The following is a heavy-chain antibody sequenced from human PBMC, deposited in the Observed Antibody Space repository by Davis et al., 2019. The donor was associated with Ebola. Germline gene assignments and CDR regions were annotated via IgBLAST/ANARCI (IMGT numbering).Heavy chain of an antibody. CDR2: MNPTSGNT. CDR3: ARGSNTGFLEWYNGFKP. V-gene: IGHV1-8*01. J-gene: IGHJ5*02. CDR1: GYTFTSYD. Sequence: ASVTVSCNASGYTFTSYDINCVRHDTAQGLEWMGWMNPTSGNTDYAHKFQGRVTLTRNTSLSTAYMELSSLRSEDTAVYSWARGSNTGFLEWYNGFKPWGQGTLVTVSS. D-gene: IGHD3-3*01.